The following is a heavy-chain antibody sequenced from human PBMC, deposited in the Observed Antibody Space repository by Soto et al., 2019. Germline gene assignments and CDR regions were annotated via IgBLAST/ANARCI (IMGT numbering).Heavy chain of an antibody. V-gene: IGHV1-45*02. Sequence: VASVKVSCKASGYTFTGHYIHWVRQAPGQALEWMGWITPFNGNTKYAQKFQDRVTFTGDTSLNTAYMELSSLRSDDTAMFYCASGRYDASGYFDYWGQGTLVTVSS. CDR1: GYTFTGHY. CDR2: ITPFNGNT. J-gene: IGHJ4*02. D-gene: IGHD3-22*01. CDR3: ASGRYDASGYFDY.